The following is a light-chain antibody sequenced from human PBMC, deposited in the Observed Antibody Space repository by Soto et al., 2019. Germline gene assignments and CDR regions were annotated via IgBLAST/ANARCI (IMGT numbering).Light chain of an antibody. J-gene: IGLJ2*01. CDR3: SSYATSSTYVV. CDR1: SSDVGVYNY. V-gene: IGLV2-14*01. CDR2: EVS. Sequence: QSALTQPASVSGSPGQSITISCTGTSSDVGVYNYVSWYQQHPDKAPKLMIYEVSNRPSGVSNRFSGSKFGNTASLTISGLQTEYEADYYCSSYATSSTYVVFGGGTKVTVL.